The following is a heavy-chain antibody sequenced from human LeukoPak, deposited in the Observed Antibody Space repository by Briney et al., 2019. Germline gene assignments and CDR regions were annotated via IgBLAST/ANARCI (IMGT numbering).Heavy chain of an antibody. D-gene: IGHD2-2*02. J-gene: IGHJ4*02. CDR3: ARSGAAAIRGPFDY. Sequence: SETLSLTCTVSDGSISSGGYYWSWIRQHPGKGLEWIGYIYYSGSTYYNPSLKSRVTISVDTSKNQFSLKLSSVTAADTAVYYCARSGAAAIRGPFDYWGQGTLVTVSS. V-gene: IGHV4-31*03. CDR2: IYYSGST. CDR1: DGSISSGGYY.